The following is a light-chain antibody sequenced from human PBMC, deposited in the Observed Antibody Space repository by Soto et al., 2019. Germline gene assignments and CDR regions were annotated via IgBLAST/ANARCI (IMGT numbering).Light chain of an antibody. V-gene: IGKV3-11*01. CDR2: DAY. Sequence: EVVLAQSPVTLSLSPGERATLSCRASQSFRGLLAWYQQKPGQAPRLLIYDAYNRATGIPPRFSGSGSGTYFTLTISSLEPEDSAVYYCQQRHMWPITFGEGPRLEIK. CDR1: QSFRGL. J-gene: IGKJ5*01. CDR3: QQRHMWPIT.